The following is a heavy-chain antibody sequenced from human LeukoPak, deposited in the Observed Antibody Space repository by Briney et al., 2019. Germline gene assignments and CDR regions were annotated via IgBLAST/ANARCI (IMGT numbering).Heavy chain of an antibody. J-gene: IGHJ1*01. V-gene: IGHV3-30-3*01. CDR1: GFTFSSYA. D-gene: IGHD6-13*01. CDR2: ISYDGINK. CDR3: ARDRGGIAARVGFFQH. Sequence: GGSLRLSCAASGFTFSSYAMHWVRQAPGKGLEWVAVISYDGINKYYADSVKGRFTIFRDNSKNTLYLQMNSLRAQDTAVYYCARDRGGIAARVGFFQHWGQGTLVTVSS.